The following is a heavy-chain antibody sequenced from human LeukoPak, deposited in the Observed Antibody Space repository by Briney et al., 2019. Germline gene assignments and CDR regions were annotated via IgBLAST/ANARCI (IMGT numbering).Heavy chain of an antibody. V-gene: IGHV3-48*03. CDR3: ARAYYDIHGYYYFDY. J-gene: IGHJ4*02. CDR1: GFTFSTYE. D-gene: IGHD3-22*01. CDR2: ISFSGNTI. Sequence: GGSLRLSCAASGFTFSTYEMNWVRQAPGKGLEWVSYISFSGNTIYYADSVKGRFSISRDNAKNSLYLQMNSLRAEDTAVYYCARAYYDIHGYYYFDYWGQGALVTVSS.